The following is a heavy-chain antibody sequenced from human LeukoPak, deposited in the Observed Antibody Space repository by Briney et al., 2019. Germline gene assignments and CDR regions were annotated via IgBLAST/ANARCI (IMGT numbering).Heavy chain of an antibody. J-gene: IGHJ3*02. Sequence: SETLSLTCTVSGGSISSSSYYWGWIRQPPGEGLEWIGSIYYSGSTYYNPSLKSRVTISVDTSKNQFSLKLSSVTAADTAVYYCARHIGRSGFRAGAFDIWGQGTMVTVSS. D-gene: IGHD3-10*01. CDR3: ARHIGRSGFRAGAFDI. CDR1: GGSISSSSYY. CDR2: IYYSGST. V-gene: IGHV4-39*01.